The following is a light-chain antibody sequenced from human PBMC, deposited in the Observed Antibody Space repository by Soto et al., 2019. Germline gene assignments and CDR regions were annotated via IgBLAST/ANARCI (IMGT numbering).Light chain of an antibody. CDR1: QSFSSSY. V-gene: IGKV3-20*01. Sequence: EIVLTQSPSILHLSTGERATLSCGASQSFSSSYLAWYQQKPGQAPGLLIYGASSRATGIPDRFSGSGSGTDFTLTISRLEPEDFAVYYCQQYDTSPWTFGQGTKVDIK. CDR2: GAS. J-gene: IGKJ1*01. CDR3: QQYDTSPWT.